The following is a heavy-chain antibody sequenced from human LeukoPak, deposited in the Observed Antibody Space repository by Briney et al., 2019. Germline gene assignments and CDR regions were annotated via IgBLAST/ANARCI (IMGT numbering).Heavy chain of an antibody. J-gene: IGHJ4*02. CDR2: ISYDGSNK. V-gene: IGHV3-30*18. CDR3: AKEIKGNYYGSGSFDY. Sequence: GRSLRLSCAASGFTFSSYGMHWVRQAPGKGLEWVAVISYDGSNKYYADSVKGRFTISRDNSKNTLYLQMNSLRAEDTAVYYCAKEIKGNYYGSGSFDYWGQGTLVTVSS. CDR1: GFTFSSYG. D-gene: IGHD3-10*01.